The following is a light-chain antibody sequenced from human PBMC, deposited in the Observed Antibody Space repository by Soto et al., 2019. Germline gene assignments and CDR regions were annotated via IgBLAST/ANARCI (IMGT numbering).Light chain of an antibody. CDR2: KAS. CDR3: QQYNTYST. CDR1: QSISSW. V-gene: IGKV1-5*03. Sequence: DIQMTQSPSTLSASVGDRVTITCRASQSISSWLAWYQQKPGKAPKILIYKASSLESGVPSRFSGSGSGTEFTLTISSLQPDDFATYYCQQYNTYSTFGQGTKWISN. J-gene: IGKJ1*01.